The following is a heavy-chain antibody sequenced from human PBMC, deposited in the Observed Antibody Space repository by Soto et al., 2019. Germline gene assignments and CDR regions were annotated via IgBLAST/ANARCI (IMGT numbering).Heavy chain of an antibody. CDR1: GFTFSSYG. Sequence: QVQLVESGGGVVQPGRSLRLSCAASGFTFSSYGMHWVRQAPGKGLEWVAVISYDGSNKYYADSVKGRFTISRDNSKNTLYLQMNSLRAEDTAVYYCAKDSGYCSGGSCYLNWFDPWGQGTLVTVSS. CDR2: ISYDGSNK. V-gene: IGHV3-30*18. CDR3: AKDSGYCSGGSCYLNWFDP. J-gene: IGHJ5*02. D-gene: IGHD2-15*01.